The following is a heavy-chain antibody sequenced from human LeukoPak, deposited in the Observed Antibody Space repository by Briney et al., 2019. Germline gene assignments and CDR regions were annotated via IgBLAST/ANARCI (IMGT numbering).Heavy chain of an antibody. CDR1: GGSISSSSYY. CDR3: ARHSDSSGYYFDY. V-gene: IGHV4-39*01. CDR2: IYYSGST. Sequence: SETLSLTCTVAGGSISSSSYYWGWIRQPPGKGLEWIGSIYYSGSTYYNPSLKSRVTISVDTSKNQFSLKLSSVTAADTAVYYYARHSDSSGYYFDYWGQGTLVTVSS. J-gene: IGHJ4*02. D-gene: IGHD3-22*01.